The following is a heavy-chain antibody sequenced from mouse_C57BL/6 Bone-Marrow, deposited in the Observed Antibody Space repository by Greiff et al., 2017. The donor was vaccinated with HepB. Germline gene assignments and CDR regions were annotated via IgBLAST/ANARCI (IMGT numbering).Heavy chain of an antibody. CDR3: ARDPGEGFDY. CDR1: GFTFSDFY. V-gene: IGHV7-1*01. D-gene: IGHD4-1*01. J-gene: IGHJ2*01. CDR2: SRNKANDYTT. Sequence: EVQVVESGGGLVQSGRSLRLSCATSGFTFSDFYMEWVRQAPGKGLEWIAASRNKANDYTTEYSASVKGRFIVSRDTSQSILYLQMNALRAEDTAIYYCARDPGEGFDYWGQGTTLTVSS.